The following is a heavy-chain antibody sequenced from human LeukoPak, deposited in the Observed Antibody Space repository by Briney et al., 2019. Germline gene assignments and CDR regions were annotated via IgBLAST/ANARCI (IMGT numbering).Heavy chain of an antibody. D-gene: IGHD6-19*01. J-gene: IGHJ4*02. V-gene: IGHV7-4-1*02. CDR3: ARDSLRGYSSGWDY. CDR1: GYTFTTHA. CDR2: ISTNTGNP. Sequence: ASVKVSCKASGYTFTTHAMSWVRQAPGQGLEWMGWISTNTGNPTYAQGFTGRFVFSLDTSVNTAYLRISSLQAEDSAVYYCARDSLRGYSSGWDYWGQGTLVTVSS.